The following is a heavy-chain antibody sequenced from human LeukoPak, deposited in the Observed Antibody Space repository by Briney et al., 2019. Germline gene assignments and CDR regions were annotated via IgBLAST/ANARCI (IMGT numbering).Heavy chain of an antibody. J-gene: IGHJ6*02. CDR3: ARGRQQLGRYYYYYGMDV. Sequence: ASVKVSYKASGYTFTSYDINWVRQATGQGREWMGWMNPNSGNTGYAQKFQGRVTMTTNTSISTAYMELSSLRSEDTAVYYCARGRQQLGRYYYYYGMDVWGQGTTVTVSS. D-gene: IGHD6-13*01. CDR1: GYTFTSYD. CDR2: MNPNSGNT. V-gene: IGHV1-8*01.